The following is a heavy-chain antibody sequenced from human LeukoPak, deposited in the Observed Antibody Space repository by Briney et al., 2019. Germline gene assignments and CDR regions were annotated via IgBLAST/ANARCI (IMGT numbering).Heavy chain of an antibody. V-gene: IGHV1-2*02. CDR2: INPNSGGT. D-gene: IGHD6-19*01. J-gene: IGHJ4*02. CDR1: GYTFTGYY. CDR3: ARDPSNTSGRNIFFDY. Sequence: ASVKVSCKASGYTFTGYYMHWVRQAPGQGLEWMGWINPNSGGTNYAQKFQGRVTMATDASTTTVYMELRSLRSDDTAVYYCARDPSNTSGRNIFFDYWGQGTLVTVSS.